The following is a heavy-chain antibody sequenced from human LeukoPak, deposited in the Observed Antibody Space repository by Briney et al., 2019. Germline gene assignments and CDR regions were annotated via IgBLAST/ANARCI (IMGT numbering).Heavy chain of an antibody. D-gene: IGHD4-17*01. V-gene: IGHV3-21*01. CDR2: ISESGTGT. Sequence: GGSLRLSCAASGVTFSRYAMSWVRQAPGKGLEWVSAISESGTGTYYADSVKGRFTISRDNAKNSLYLQMNSLRAEDTAVYYCARGDYGDYGEAFFDYWGQGTLVTVSS. CDR3: ARGDYGDYGEAFFDY. J-gene: IGHJ4*02. CDR1: GVTFSRYA.